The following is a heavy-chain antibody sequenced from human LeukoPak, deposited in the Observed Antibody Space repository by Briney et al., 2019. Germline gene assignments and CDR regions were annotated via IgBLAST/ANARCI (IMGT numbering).Heavy chain of an antibody. CDR2: INPSGGST. V-gene: IGHV1-46*01. CDR1: GYTFTSCY. CDR3: ARTGDSSSPFDDEYYFDY. Sequence: ASVKVSCKASGYTFTSCYMHWVRQAPGQGLEWMGIINPSGGSTSYAQKFQGRVTMTRDTSTSTVYMELSSLRSEDTAVYYCARTGDSSSPFDDEYYFDYWGQGTLVTVSS. J-gene: IGHJ4*02. D-gene: IGHD6-6*01.